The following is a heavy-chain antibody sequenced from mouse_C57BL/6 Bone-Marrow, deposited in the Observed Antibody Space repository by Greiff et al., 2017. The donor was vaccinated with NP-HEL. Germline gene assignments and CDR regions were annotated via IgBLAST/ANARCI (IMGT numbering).Heavy chain of an antibody. J-gene: IGHJ1*03. CDR1: GYTFTSYG. Sequence: QVQLQQSGAELARPGASVKLSCKASGYTFTSYGISWVKQRTGQGLEWIGEIYPRSGNTYYNEKFKGKATLTADKSSSTAYMELRSLTSEDSAVYFCARLTTVEVTKYFDVWGTGTTVTVSS. CDR2: IYPRSGNT. V-gene: IGHV1-81*01. CDR3: ARLTTVEVTKYFDV. D-gene: IGHD1-1*01.